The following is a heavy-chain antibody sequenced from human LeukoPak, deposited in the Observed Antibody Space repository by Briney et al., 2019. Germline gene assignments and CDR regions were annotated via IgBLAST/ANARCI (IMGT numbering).Heavy chain of an antibody. J-gene: IGHJ5*02. CDR1: GGSISSSSYY. V-gene: IGHV4-39*07. CDR2: ISYSGST. Sequence: SETLSLTCTVSGGSISSSSYYWGWIRQPPGKGLEWIGSISYSGSTYYNPSLRSRVTISVDTSKNQFSLKLSSVTAADTAVYYCARSIAAAGTGWFDPWGQGTLVTVSS. CDR3: ARSIAAAGTGWFDP. D-gene: IGHD6-13*01.